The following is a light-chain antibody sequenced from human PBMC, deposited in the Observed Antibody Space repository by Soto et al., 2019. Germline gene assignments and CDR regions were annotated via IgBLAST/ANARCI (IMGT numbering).Light chain of an antibody. J-gene: IGKJ5*01. V-gene: IGKV3-11*01. CDR1: QSVSGN. CDR2: DAS. Sequence: EILMTQSPVTLSVSPGERVTLSCRASQSVSGNLAWYQQKPGQAPSLLIYDASNRATGIPARFSGSGSGTDFTLTISSLGPEDFAVYYCQQRSNWLITFGQGTRLEIK. CDR3: QQRSNWLIT.